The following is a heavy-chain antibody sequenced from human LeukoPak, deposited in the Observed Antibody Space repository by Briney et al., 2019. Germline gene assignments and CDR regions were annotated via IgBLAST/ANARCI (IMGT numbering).Heavy chain of an antibody. Sequence: SETLSLTCAVYGGSFSGYYWSWIRQPPGKGLEWIGETNHSGSTNYNPSLKSRVTISVDTSKNQFSLKLSSVTAADTAVYYCARGRSSGWFDPWGQGTLVTVSS. J-gene: IGHJ5*02. V-gene: IGHV4-34*01. CDR2: TNHSGST. CDR1: GGSFSGYY. CDR3: ARGRSSGWFDP. D-gene: IGHD5-12*01.